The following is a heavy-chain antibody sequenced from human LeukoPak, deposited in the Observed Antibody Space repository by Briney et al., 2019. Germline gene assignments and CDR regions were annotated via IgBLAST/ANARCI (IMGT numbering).Heavy chain of an antibody. V-gene: IGHV4-38-2*02. CDR2: IYTSGST. CDR3: ARDQRYYGSGRYNPAYGRRWFDP. J-gene: IGHJ5*02. D-gene: IGHD3-10*01. Sequence: SETLSLTCTVSGYSISSGYFWGWIRQPPGKGLEWIGRIYTSGSTNYNPSLKSRVTISVDTSKNQFSLKLSSVTAADTAVYYCARDQRYYGSGRYNPAYGRRWFDPWGQGTLVTVSS. CDR1: GYSISSGYF.